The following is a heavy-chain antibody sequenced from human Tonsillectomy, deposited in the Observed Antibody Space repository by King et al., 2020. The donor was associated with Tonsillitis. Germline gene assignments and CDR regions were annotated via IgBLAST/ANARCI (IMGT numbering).Heavy chain of an antibody. CDR3: ARASRGDWNIEKIDS. Sequence: VQLQESGPGLVKPSQTLSLTCAVSNGSINGGGYSWSWIRQPPGKGLECLGYISYTGTTYYKPSLESRVTISVDTSKEQFSLRLTSVTAAATAVYYWARASRGDWNIEKIDSWGQGTLVTVSS. V-gene: IGHV4-30-4*07. D-gene: IGHD1/OR15-1a*01. CDR1: NGSINGGGYS. J-gene: IGHJ4*02. CDR2: ISYTGTT.